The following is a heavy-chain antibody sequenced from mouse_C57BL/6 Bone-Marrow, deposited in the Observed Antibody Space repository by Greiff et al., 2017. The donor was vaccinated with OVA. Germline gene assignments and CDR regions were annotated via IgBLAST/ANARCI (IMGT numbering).Heavy chain of an antibody. D-gene: IGHD2-4*01. Sequence: VHVKQSGTVLARPGASVKMSCKTSGYTFTSYWMHWVKQRPGQGLEWIGAIYPGNSDTSYNQKFKGKAKLTAVTSASTAYMELSSLTNEDSAVYYCTRSEDYETLAWFAYWGQGTLVTVSA. CDR2: IYPGNSDT. J-gene: IGHJ3*01. CDR3: TRSEDYETLAWFAY. CDR1: GYTFTSYW. V-gene: IGHV1-5*01.